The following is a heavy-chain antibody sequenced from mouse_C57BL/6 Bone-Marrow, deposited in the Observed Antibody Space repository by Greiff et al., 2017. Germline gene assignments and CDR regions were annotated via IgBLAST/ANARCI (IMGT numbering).Heavy chain of an antibody. CDR1: GYTFTSYT. D-gene: IGHD2-4*01. J-gene: IGHJ2*01. V-gene: IGHV1-4*01. Sequence: VKLMESGAELARPGASVKMSCKASGYTFTSYTMHWVKQRPGQGLEWIGYINTSSGYTKYNQKFKDKATLTADKASSTAYMQLSSLTSEDSAVYYCARGYYDFFDYWGQGTTLTVSS. CDR2: INTSSGYT. CDR3: ARGYYDFFDY.